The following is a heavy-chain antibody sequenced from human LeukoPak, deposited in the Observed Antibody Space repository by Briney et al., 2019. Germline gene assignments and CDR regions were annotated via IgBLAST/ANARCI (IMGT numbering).Heavy chain of an antibody. J-gene: IGHJ3*02. CDR3: ARQSTLTTFAFHI. V-gene: IGHV4-34*01. Sequence: PSETPSLTCAVYGGSFSGYYWSWIRQPPGKGLEWVGEINHSGSTNYNPSLKSRVIISVDTSKNQFSLKLSSVTAADTAMYYCARQSTLTTFAFHIWGRGTWVTVSS. D-gene: IGHD4-17*01. CDR1: GGSFSGYY. CDR2: INHSGST.